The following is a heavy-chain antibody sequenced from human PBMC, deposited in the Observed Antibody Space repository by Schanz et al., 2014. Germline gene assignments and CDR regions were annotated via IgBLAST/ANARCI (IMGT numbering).Heavy chain of an antibody. CDR2: IGGSDGNT. D-gene: IGHD6-19*01. J-gene: IGHJ4*02. V-gene: IGHV1-18*01. Sequence: QVQLVQSGGEVKTPGASVKVSCKASGYTFTRSGISWVRQAPGQGLEWMGWIGGSDGNTNFAQKFQGRVTMTTDTSTSTAYMELRSLRADDTAVYYCARGGYSSGWYDRDIAHFDYWGQGTLVTVSS. CDR1: GYTFTRSG. CDR3: ARGGYSSGWYDRDIAHFDY.